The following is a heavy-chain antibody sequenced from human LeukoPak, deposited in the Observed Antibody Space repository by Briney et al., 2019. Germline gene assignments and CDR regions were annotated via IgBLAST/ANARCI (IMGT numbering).Heavy chain of an antibody. CDR1: GGSISSYY. Sequence: SETLSLTCTVSGGSISSYYWSWIRQPPGKGLEWIGYIYYSGSTNYNPSLKSRVTISVYTSKNQFYLKLSSVTAADTAVYYCAREPQYYYGSGAVAFDIWGQGTMVTVSS. J-gene: IGHJ3*02. D-gene: IGHD3-10*01. V-gene: IGHV4-59*01. CDR3: AREPQYYYGSGAVAFDI. CDR2: IYYSGST.